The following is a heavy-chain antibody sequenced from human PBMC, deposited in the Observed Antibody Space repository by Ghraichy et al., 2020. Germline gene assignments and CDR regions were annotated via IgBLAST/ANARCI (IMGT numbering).Heavy chain of an antibody. D-gene: IGHD2-2*01. CDR2: IHSDGIGT. J-gene: IGHJ4*02. CDR3: ARSGYCSSTSCTNDY. CDR1: GFTFSSYW. V-gene: IGHV3-74*01. Sequence: GAMNISCAASGFTFSSYWMHWVRQAPGKGLVWVSRIHSDGIGTTYADSVKGRFTISRDNAKNTLYLQMNTLRAEDTAVYYCARSGYCSSTSCTNDYWGQGTLVTVSS.